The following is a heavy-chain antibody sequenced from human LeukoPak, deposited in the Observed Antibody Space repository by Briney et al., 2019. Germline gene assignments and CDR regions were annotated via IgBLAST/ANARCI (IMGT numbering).Heavy chain of an antibody. CDR2: IYPGDSDT. Sequence: HGESLKISCEASGYSFTTYWIGWVRQMPGKGLEWMGIIYPGDSDTRYSPSFQGQVTISADKSISTAYLQWGSLRASDTAMYYCARPSGAAYYYRGMDVWGQGTTVTVSS. CDR1: GYSFTTYW. CDR3: ARPSGAAYYYRGMDV. J-gene: IGHJ6*02. V-gene: IGHV5-51*01. D-gene: IGHD2-15*01.